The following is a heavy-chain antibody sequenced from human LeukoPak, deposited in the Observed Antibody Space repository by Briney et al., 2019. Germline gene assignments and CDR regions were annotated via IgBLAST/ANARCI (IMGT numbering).Heavy chain of an antibody. J-gene: IGHJ4*02. CDR3: AKGRVLRYFDWSH. D-gene: IGHD3-9*01. CDR2: ISGSGDYI. CDR1: GFTFISYA. Sequence: PGGSLRLSCAASGFTFISYAMSWVRQAPGKGLEWVSSISGSGDYIYYADSVKGRLTISRDNSKNTLYLQMNSLRVEDTAVYYCAKGRVLRYFDWSHWGQGTLVTVSS. V-gene: IGHV3-23*01.